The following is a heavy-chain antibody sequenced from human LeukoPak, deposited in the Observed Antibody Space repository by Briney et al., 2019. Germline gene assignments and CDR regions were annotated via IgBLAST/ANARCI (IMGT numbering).Heavy chain of an antibody. CDR3: ARDLGAVADNTFGY. CDR1: GGSFSGYY. J-gene: IGHJ4*02. CDR2: INHSGST. D-gene: IGHD6-19*01. Sequence: PSETLSLTCAVYGGSFSGYYWSWIRQPPGKGREWIGEINHSGSTNYNPSLKSRVTISVDTSKHQFSLKLSSVTAADTAVYYCARDLGAVADNTFGYWGQGTLVTVSS. V-gene: IGHV4-34*01.